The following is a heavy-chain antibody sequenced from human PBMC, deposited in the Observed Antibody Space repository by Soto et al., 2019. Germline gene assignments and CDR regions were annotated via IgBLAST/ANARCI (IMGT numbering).Heavy chain of an antibody. CDR3: AHSPYYDCWSGYFDC. J-gene: IGHJ4*02. Sequence: QITLKESGPTLVKPTQTLTLTCTFSGFSLSTSGVGLGLIRQPPGKALEWLALIYWNDDNPYSPSLKSRITITKDTSKSQVVLTMTNMDPVDTATYYCAHSPYYDCWSGYFDCWGQGTLVTVSS. CDR2: IYWNDDN. V-gene: IGHV2-5*01. CDR1: GFSLSTSGVG. D-gene: IGHD3-3*01.